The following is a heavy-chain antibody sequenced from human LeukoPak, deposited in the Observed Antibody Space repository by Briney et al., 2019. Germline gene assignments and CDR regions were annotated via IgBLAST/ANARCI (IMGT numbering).Heavy chain of an antibody. D-gene: IGHD3-10*01. CDR3: ARDQGMVNDAFDI. Sequence: PGGSLRLSCEASGFTFSSYSMNWVRQAPGKGLEWVSYISISSTTIYYADSVQGRFTISRDNAKNSLYLQMNSLRDEDTTVYYCARDQGMVNDAFDIWGQGTLVTVSS. CDR1: GFTFSSYS. J-gene: IGHJ3*02. V-gene: IGHV3-48*02. CDR2: ISISSTTI.